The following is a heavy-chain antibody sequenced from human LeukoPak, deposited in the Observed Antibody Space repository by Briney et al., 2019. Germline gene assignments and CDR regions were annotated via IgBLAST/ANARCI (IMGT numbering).Heavy chain of an antibody. CDR3: ARDIGLAVVVPAALDY. D-gene: IGHD2-2*01. J-gene: IGHJ4*02. Sequence: GGSLRLSCAASGFTFSSYGMHWVRQAPGKGLEWAAVIWYDGSNKYYADSVKGRFTISRDNSKNTLYLQMNSLRAEDTAVYYCARDIGLAVVVPAALDYWGQGTLVTVSS. CDR1: GFTFSSYG. CDR2: IWYDGSNK. V-gene: IGHV3-33*01.